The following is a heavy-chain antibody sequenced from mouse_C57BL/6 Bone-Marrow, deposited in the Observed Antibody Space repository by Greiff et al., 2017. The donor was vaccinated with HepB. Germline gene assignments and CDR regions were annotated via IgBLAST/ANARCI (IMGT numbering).Heavy chain of an antibody. J-gene: IGHJ2*01. Sequence: EVKLQESGPGLVKPSQSLSLTCSVTGYSITSGYYWNWIRQFPGNNLEWMGYISYDGSNNYNPSLKNRISITRDTSKNQFFLKLNSVTTEDTATYYCARGRDYYGSSFYFDYWGQGTTLTVSS. CDR1: GYSITSGYY. D-gene: IGHD1-1*01. V-gene: IGHV3-6*01. CDR2: ISYDGSN. CDR3: ARGRDYYGSSFYFDY.